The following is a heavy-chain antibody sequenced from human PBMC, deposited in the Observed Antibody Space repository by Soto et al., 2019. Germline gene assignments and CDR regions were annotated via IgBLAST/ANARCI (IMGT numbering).Heavy chain of an antibody. CDR3: SRDAQKWLVAAFEI. Sequence: QVQLVQSGAEVKEPGASVKVSCKASGYTFVSYGISWVRQAPGQGLEWMGWISPYNGNTNYAQKFQGRVTMTTDTSTSTVYMELRSLRSDDTAVYYCSRDAQKWLVAAFEIWGQGTIVAVSS. CDR2: ISPYNGNT. D-gene: IGHD6-19*01. J-gene: IGHJ3*02. V-gene: IGHV1-18*01. CDR1: GYTFVSYG.